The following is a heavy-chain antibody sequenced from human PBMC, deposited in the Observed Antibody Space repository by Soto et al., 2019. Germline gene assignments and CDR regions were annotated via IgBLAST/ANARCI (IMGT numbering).Heavy chain of an antibody. D-gene: IGHD6-13*01. V-gene: IGHV1-46*03. CDR2: INPSVGTT. J-gene: IGHJ3*02. Sequence: ASVKVSCKASGDTFTGYSLHWVRQAPGQGLEWMGIINPSVGTTNYAQKIQDRATMTRDTSTNTVYMELSSLKSEDTAVYYCVRDLYSSSWYVRALDIWGQGTMVTVSS. CDR3: VRDLYSSSWYVRALDI. CDR1: GDTFTGYS.